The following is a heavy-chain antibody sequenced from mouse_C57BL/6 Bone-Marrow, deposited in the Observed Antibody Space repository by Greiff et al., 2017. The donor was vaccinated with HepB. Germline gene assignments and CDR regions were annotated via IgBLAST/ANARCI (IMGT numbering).Heavy chain of an antibody. CDR2: IRLKSDNYAT. CDR1: GFTFSNYW. Sequence: EVKLVESGGGLVQPGGSMKLSCVASGFTFSNYWMNWVRQSPEKGLEWVAQIRLKSDNYATHYAESVKGRFTISRDDSKSSVYLQMNNLRAEDTGIYYCTETTGGTWFAYWGQGTLVTVSA. J-gene: IGHJ3*01. D-gene: IGHD1-1*01. V-gene: IGHV6-3*01. CDR3: TETTGGTWFAY.